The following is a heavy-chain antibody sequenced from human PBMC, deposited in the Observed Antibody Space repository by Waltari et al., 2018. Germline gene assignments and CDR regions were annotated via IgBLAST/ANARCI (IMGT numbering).Heavy chain of an antibody. CDR1: GYTFTGYY. J-gene: IGHJ5*02. V-gene: IGHV1-2*02. CDR3: ARSSGSGRMYNWFDP. Sequence: QVQLVQSGAEVKKPGASVKVSCTASGYTFTGYYMPWVRPAPGQGLEWMGWINPNSGGTNYAQKFQGRVTMTRDTSISTAYMELSRLRSDDTAVYYCARSSGSGRMYNWFDPWGQGTLVTVSS. CDR2: INPNSGGT. D-gene: IGHD3-10*01.